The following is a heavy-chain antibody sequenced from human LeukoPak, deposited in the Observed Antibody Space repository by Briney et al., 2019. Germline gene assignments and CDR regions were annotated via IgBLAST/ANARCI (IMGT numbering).Heavy chain of an antibody. D-gene: IGHD2-15*01. Sequence: PSETLSLTCAVYGGSFSGYYWSWIRQPPGKGLEWIGEINHSGSTNYNPSLKSRVTISVDTSKNQFSLKLSSVTAADTAVYYCASDCSGGSCYSSGYGDYMEGYWGQGTLVTVSS. V-gene: IGHV4-34*01. J-gene: IGHJ4*02. CDR3: ASDCSGGSCYSSGYGDYMEGY. CDR2: INHSGST. CDR1: GGSFSGYY.